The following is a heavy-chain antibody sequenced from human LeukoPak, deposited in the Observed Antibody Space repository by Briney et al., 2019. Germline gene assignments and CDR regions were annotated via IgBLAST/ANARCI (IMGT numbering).Heavy chain of an antibody. CDR1: GFTFTSYN. V-gene: IGHV3-21*01. D-gene: IGHD3/OR15-3a*01. J-gene: IGHJ4*02. Sequence: PGGSLRLSCAASGFTFTSYNMNWVRQAPGKALEWVSSITSDSRYMYYGDSVKGRFTISRDNAKNSLFLQMDSLRAEDTAVYYCARQTGSGLFILPGGQGTLVTVSS. CDR2: ITSDSRYM. CDR3: ARQTGSGLFILP.